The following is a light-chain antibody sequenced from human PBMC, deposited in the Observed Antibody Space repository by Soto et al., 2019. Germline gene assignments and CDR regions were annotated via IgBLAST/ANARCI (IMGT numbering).Light chain of an antibody. V-gene: IGKV3-11*01. J-gene: IGKJ5*01. CDR1: QSVSSY. CDR3: QQRSNWPPVT. Sequence: LTKAPTNLSLSPGDSATLSCRASQSVSSYLAWYQQKPGQAPRLLIYDASNRATGIPARFSGSGSGTDFTLTISSLEPEDFAVYYCQQRSNWPPVTFGQGTRLEIK. CDR2: DAS.